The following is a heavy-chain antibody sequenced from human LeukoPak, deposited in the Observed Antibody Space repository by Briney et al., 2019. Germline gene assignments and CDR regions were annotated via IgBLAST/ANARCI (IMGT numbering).Heavy chain of an antibody. Sequence: GGSLRLSCATSGFTFSTYWMSWVRPAPGKGLEWVANINQDGTEKNYVDSVKGRFTISRDNAENSVCLQMSSLRAEDTAVYYCARDRGYSTFDIWGQGTMVTVSS. V-gene: IGHV3-7*05. CDR1: GFTFSTYW. J-gene: IGHJ3*02. CDR3: ARDRGYSTFDI. D-gene: IGHD5-18*01. CDR2: INQDGTEK.